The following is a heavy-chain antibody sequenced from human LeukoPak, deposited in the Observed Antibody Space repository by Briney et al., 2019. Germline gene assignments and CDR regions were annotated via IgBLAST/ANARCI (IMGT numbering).Heavy chain of an antibody. CDR3: ARGAFYGGNSPVDY. Sequence: ASVKVSCKASGGTFSSYAISWVRQAPGQGLEWMGRIIPILGIANYAQKFQGRVTITADKSTSTAYMELSSLRSEDTAVYYCARGAFYGGNSPVDYWGQGTLVTVSS. CDR2: IIPILGIA. J-gene: IGHJ4*02. V-gene: IGHV1-69*04. CDR1: GGTFSSYA. D-gene: IGHD4-23*01.